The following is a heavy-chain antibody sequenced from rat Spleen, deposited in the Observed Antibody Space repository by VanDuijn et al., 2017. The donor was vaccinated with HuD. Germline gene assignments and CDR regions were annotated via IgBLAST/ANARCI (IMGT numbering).Heavy chain of an antibody. V-gene: IGHV5-46*01. CDR1: GFTFSSFP. CDR3: AVAGFGY. J-gene: IGHJ2*01. CDR2: ISYDGSST. Sequence: EVQLVESGGGLVQPGRSMKLSCAASGFTFSSFPMAWVRQAPTKGLEWVATISYDGSSTYYPDSVKGRFTISRDNAENTVYLQMNSLRSEDTATYYCAVAGFGYWGQGVIVTVSS. D-gene: IGHD4-4*01.